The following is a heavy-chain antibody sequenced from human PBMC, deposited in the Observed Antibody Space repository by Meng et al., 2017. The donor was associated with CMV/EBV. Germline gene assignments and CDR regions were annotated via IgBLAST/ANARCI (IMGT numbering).Heavy chain of an antibody. CDR3: ARLQARPQTVWSGYTFDY. V-gene: IGHV5-51*01. CDR2: TYAGDADT. CDR1: YSFTSCW. J-gene: IGHJ4*02. Sequence: YSFTSCWTAWVRQMPGKGLEWVWITYAGDADTRGSPSFQDQVPISADKSIRTAYLQWSSLQASDTAMYYCARLQARPQTVWSGYTFDYWGQGTLVTVSS. D-gene: IGHD3-3*01.